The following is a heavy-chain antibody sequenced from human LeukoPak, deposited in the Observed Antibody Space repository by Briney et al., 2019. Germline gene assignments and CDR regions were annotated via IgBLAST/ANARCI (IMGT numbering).Heavy chain of an antibody. CDR3: ARTSWVAAYLSGNYYYYYYMDV. J-gene: IGHJ6*03. CDR2: IYTSGSA. V-gene: IGHV4-4*07. CDR1: GGSISSYY. Sequence: PSETLSLTCTVPGGSISSYYWSWIRQPAGKGLEWIGRIYTSGSANYNPSLKTRVTMSVDTSKNQFSLKLNSVTAADTPVYYCARTSWVAAYLSGNYYYYYYMDVWGKGTTVTVSS. D-gene: IGHD2-15*01.